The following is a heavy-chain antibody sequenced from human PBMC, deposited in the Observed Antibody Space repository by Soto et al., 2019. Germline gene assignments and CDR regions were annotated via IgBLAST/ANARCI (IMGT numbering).Heavy chain of an antibody. D-gene: IGHD5-12*01. CDR3: AREDRYSGSDYFDY. CDR2: ISSSSSTI. Sequence: GGSLRLSCVASGFTCSSYSMNWVRRAPGKGLEWISYISSSSSTIFYADSVKGRFTISRDNDKNSLYLQMNNLRDEDTAVYFCAREDRYSGSDYFDYWGQGTLVTVSS. V-gene: IGHV3-48*02. J-gene: IGHJ4*02. CDR1: GFTCSSYS.